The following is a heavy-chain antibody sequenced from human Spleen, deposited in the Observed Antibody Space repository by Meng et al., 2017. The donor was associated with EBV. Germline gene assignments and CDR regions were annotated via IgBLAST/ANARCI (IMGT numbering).Heavy chain of an antibody. CDR1: GYMITSYV. D-gene: IGHD2-21*01. CDR2: ISTNSSNT. Sequence: QVQLEGAVAEWKKPVASAMVSCRASGYMITSYVISWVRQAAGQVLEWMGAISTNSSNTNYAKRLQGRVTMTIDRSTSTAYVELRSLTSDDTAVYYCARGQGIPWPFWGQGTLVTVSS. V-gene: IGHV1-18*01. J-gene: IGHJ4*02. CDR3: ARGQGIPWPF.